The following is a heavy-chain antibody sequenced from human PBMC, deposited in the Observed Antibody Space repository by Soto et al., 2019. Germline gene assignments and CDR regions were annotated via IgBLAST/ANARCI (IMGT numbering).Heavy chain of an antibody. J-gene: IGHJ4*02. CDR3: ARGQEGVVATH. D-gene: IGHD5-12*01. V-gene: IGHV4-34*01. CDR2: IKDGGLT. CDR1: GGSLSGYY. Sequence: QVQLQQWDAGLLKPSETLSLTCVVYGGSLSGYYWSWIRQPPGKGLEWIGEIKDGGLTNYSPSLKSRPTISVDRPKNQFSLKLHSVTAADTAVYYCARGQEGVVATHWDQGALVTVSS.